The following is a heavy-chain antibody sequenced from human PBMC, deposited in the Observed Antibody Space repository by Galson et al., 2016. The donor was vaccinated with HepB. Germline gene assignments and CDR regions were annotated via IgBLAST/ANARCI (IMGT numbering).Heavy chain of an antibody. J-gene: IGHJ4*02. CDR2: ISHSGST. Sequence: DPLSLTCSVSADSITSSSYYWGWIRQPPGRGLEWVGTISHSGSTYYNPSHKGRITISVDTSKNQFSLRLTSVTAADMGVYFCARRTSYDFWRTAFFDSWGQGALVTVSS. D-gene: IGHD3-3*01. V-gene: IGHV4-39*01. CDR1: ADSITSSSYY. CDR3: ARRTSYDFWRTAFFDS.